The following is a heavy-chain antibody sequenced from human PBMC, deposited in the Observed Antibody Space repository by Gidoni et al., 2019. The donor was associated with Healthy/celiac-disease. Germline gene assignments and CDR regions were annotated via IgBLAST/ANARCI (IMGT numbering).Heavy chain of an antibody. CDR3: AKDLTTYCGGDCYAFDI. V-gene: IGHV3-23*01. CDR1: GFTFSSYA. D-gene: IGHD2-21*02. CDR2: ISGSGGST. J-gene: IGHJ3*02. Sequence: EVQLLESGGGLVPPGGSLRLSCAASGFTFSSYAMSWVRQAPGKGLEWVSAISGSGGSTYYADSVKGRFTISRDNSKNTLYLQMNSLRAEDTAVYYCAKDLTTYCGGDCYAFDIWGQGSMVTVSS.